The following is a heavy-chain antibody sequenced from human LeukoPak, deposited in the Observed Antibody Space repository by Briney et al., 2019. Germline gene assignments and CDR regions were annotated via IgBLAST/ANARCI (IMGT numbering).Heavy chain of an antibody. V-gene: IGHV3-11*01. CDR1: GFTFSHYY. D-gene: IGHD1-26*01. J-gene: IGHJ4*02. Sequence: GGSLRLSCVTSGFTFSHYYMTWIRQAPGKGLEWVSYISGTGNNKYYADSVKGQFTISRDNAQNSLYLQMSSLRAEDTAMYYCARDYSESEYFFDYWGQGSLVAVSS. CDR3: ARDYSESEYFFDY. CDR2: ISGTGNNK.